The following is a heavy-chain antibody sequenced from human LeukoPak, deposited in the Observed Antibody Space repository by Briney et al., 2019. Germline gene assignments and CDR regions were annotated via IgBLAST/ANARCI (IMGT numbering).Heavy chain of an antibody. CDR3: ETVRFLEWLSWFDP. J-gene: IGHJ5*02. CDR1: GYTLTELS. V-gene: IGHV1-24*01. D-gene: IGHD3-3*01. CDR2: FDPEDGET. Sequence: GASVKVSCKVSGYTLTELSMHWVRQAPGKGLEWMGGFDPEDGETIYAQKFQGRVTMTEDTSTDTAYMELSSLRSEDTAVYYCETVRFLEWLSWFDPWGQGTLATVSS.